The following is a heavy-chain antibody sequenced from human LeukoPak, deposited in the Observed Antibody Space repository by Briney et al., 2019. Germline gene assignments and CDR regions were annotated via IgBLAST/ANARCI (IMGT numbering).Heavy chain of an antibody. CDR1: GYTFTSYG. Sequence: ASVKVSCKASGYTFTSYGISWVRQAPGQGLEWMGWISAYNGNTNYAQKLQGRVTMTTDTSTSTAYMELRSLRSDDTAAYYCARDLLYCSGGSCYPPEYFDYRGQGTLVTVSS. J-gene: IGHJ4*02. V-gene: IGHV1-18*01. CDR3: ARDLLYCSGGSCYPPEYFDY. CDR2: ISAYNGNT. D-gene: IGHD2-15*01.